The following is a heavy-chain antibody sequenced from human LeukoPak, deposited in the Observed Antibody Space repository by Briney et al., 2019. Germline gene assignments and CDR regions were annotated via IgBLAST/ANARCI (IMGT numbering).Heavy chain of an antibody. V-gene: IGHV4-34*01. Sequence: SETLSLTCAVYGGSFSGYYWSWIRQPPGKGLEWIGEINHSGSTYYNPSLKSRVTISVDTSKNQFSLKLSSVTAADTAVYYCARGPYYDFWSGLTYYFDYWGQGTLVTVSS. CDR3: ARGPYYDFWSGLTYYFDY. J-gene: IGHJ4*02. CDR1: GGSFSGYY. D-gene: IGHD3-3*01. CDR2: INHSGST.